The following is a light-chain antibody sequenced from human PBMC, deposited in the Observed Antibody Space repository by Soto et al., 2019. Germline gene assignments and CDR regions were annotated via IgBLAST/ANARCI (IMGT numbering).Light chain of an antibody. J-gene: IGKJ4*01. CDR1: QSVSSSY. Sequence: IVFTQSAGTLSLSPVERATLSCSASQSVSSSYLAWYQQKPGQAPRLLIYGASSRATGIPDRFSGSGSGTDFTLTISRLEPEDFAVYYCQQYGSSPLTFGGGTKVDI. V-gene: IGKV3-20*01. CDR2: GAS. CDR3: QQYGSSPLT.